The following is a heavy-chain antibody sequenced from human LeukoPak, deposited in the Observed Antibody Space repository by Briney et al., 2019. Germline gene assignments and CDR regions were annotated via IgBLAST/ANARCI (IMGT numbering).Heavy chain of an antibody. D-gene: IGHD3-3*01. CDR2: IDNSGNIK. J-gene: IGHJ4*02. Sequence: NPGGSLRLSCAASGFTFSDYYMSWIRQAPGKGLEWISKIDNSGNIKYYDDSVKGRFAISRDNTEHSVYLQLNTLRVEDTAVYYCARVRTIYGVILNYFDYWGQGTLVTVSS. CDR3: ARVRTIYGVILNYFDY. CDR1: GFTFSDYY. V-gene: IGHV3-11*04.